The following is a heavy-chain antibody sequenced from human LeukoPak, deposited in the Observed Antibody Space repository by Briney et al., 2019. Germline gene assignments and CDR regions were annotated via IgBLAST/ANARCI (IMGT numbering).Heavy chain of an antibody. J-gene: IGHJ4*02. Sequence: GGSLRLSCAASGFTFSTFPMNWVRQAPGKGPEWVSYISGSGTTTYYPDSVKGRFTISRDNAKNSLYLQMNSLRAEDTAVYYCAREEYGDYFDYWGQGTLVTVSS. CDR1: GFTFSTFP. D-gene: IGHD4-17*01. CDR3: AREEYGDYFDY. V-gene: IGHV3-48*03. CDR2: ISGSGTTT.